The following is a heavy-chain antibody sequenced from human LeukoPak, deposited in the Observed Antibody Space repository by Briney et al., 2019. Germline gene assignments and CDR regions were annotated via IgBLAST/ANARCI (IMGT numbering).Heavy chain of an antibody. Sequence: QPGTSLRLSCADSGITFSDHYIDWVRHSSGKALDNVSVISVSDGSTYYADSVKGRFTISRDNSKNTLYLQMNSLRAEDTAVYYCAKPGRYYYGSGSSLLHRISNGMDVWGQGTTVTVSS. CDR3: AKPGRYYYGSGSSLLHRISNGMDV. V-gene: IGHV3-23*01. CDR1: GITFSDHY. D-gene: IGHD3-10*01. J-gene: IGHJ6*02. CDR2: ISVSDGST.